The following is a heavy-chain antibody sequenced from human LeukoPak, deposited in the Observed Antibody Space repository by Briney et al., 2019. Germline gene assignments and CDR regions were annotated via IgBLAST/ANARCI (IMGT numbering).Heavy chain of an antibody. D-gene: IGHD2-21*01. CDR2: IYYSGST. CDR3: ARLIGIGFPNWFDP. V-gene: IGHV4-59*01. J-gene: IGHJ5*02. Sequence: SETLSLTCTVSGGSISSYYWSWLRQPPGKGLEWIGYIYYSGSTNYNPSLKSRVTISVDTSKNQFSLKLSSVTAADTAVYYCARLIGIGFPNWFDPWGQGTLVTVSS. CDR1: GGSISSYY.